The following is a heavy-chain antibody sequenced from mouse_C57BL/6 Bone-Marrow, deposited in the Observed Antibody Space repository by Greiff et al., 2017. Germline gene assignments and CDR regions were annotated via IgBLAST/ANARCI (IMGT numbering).Heavy chain of an antibody. CDR1: GYTFSSYW. D-gene: IGHD1-1*01. CDR3: ARGLLRGGFAY. V-gene: IGHV1-72*01. J-gene: IGHJ3*01. CDR2: IDTNGGGT. Sequence: QVQLQQPGAELVKPGASVKLSCKASGYTFSSYWMPWVQQRPGRGLEWIGRIDTNGGGTKYNEKFTSRSTLTVDKPSSTAYMQLSSLTSEDSAVYYCARGLLRGGFAYWGQGTLVTVSA.